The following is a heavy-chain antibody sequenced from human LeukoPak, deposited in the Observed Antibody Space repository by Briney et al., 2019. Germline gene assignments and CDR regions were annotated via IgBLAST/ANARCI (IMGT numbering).Heavy chain of an antibody. V-gene: IGHV4-59*08. D-gene: IGHD2-15*01. J-gene: IGHJ6*02. Sequence: SETLSLTCTVSGGAISRYYWSWIRQPPRKGLEWIGYIYYSGSTNYNPSLKSRVTISVDTSKNQFSLKLSSVTAADTAVYYCARHATEYYYYYGMDVWGQGTTVTVSS. CDR1: GGAISRYY. CDR2: IYYSGST. CDR3: ARHATEYYYYYGMDV.